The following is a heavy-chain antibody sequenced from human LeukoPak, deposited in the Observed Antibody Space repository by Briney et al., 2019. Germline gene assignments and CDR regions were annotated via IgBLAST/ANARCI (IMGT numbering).Heavy chain of an antibody. CDR1: GGSISSSSYY. J-gene: IGHJ4*02. Sequence: SETLSLTCTVSGGSISSSSYYWGWIRQPPGKGLDWIGSIYYSGSTYYNPSLKSRVTISVDTSKNQFSLKLTSVTAADTAVYYCARHEGTSGWPFDYWGQGTLVTVSS. D-gene: IGHD6-19*01. V-gene: IGHV4-39*01. CDR2: IYYSGST. CDR3: ARHEGTSGWPFDY.